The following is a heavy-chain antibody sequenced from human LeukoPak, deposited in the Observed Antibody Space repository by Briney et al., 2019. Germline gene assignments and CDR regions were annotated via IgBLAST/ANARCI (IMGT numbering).Heavy chain of an antibody. J-gene: IGHJ1*01. Sequence: SETLSLTCTVSGGXISSYFCTWIRQPPGKGLEWIGYIYNSGNTNYNPSLKSRLTISVDTSKNQFSLKLSSVTAADTAVYYCARGPPRVGSSYWYGWGQGTLVTVSS. V-gene: IGHV4-59*01. D-gene: IGHD6-19*01. CDR3: ARGPPRVGSSYWYG. CDR1: GGXISSYF. CDR2: IYNSGNT.